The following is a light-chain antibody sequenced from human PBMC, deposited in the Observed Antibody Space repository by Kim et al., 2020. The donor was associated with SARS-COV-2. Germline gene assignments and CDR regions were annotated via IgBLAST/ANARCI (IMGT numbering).Light chain of an antibody. Sequence: DIQMTQSRSTLSASVGDRVTITCRASQSTSRWLAWYQQKPGKAPKLLIYKASSLESGVPSRFSGSGSVTEFTLTISSLQPDDFATYYCQQYGSYWTFGQGTKVDIK. V-gene: IGKV1-5*03. CDR2: KAS. J-gene: IGKJ1*01. CDR3: QQYGSYWT. CDR1: QSTSRW.